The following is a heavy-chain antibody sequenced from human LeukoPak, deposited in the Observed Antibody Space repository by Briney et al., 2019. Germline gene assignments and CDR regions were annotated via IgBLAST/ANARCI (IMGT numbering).Heavy chain of an antibody. J-gene: IGHJ5*02. CDR2: IYYSGST. CDR1: GGSISSYY. Sequence: PSETLSLTCTVSGGSISSYYWSWIRQPPGKGLEWIGYIYYSGSTNYNPSLKSRVTMSVDTSKNQFSLKLSSVTAADTAVYYCARDNVVVPAAREWWFDPWGQGTLVTVSS. D-gene: IGHD2-2*01. CDR3: ARDNVVVPAAREWWFDP. V-gene: IGHV4-59*12.